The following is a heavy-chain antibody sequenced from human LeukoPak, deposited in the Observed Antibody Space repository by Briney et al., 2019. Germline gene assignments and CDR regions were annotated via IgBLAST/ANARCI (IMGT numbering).Heavy chain of an antibody. Sequence: SGTLSLTCAVYGGSFSGYYWSWIRQPPGKGLEWIGEVNHSGSTNYNPSLKSRITISVDTSKTQFSLKLSSVTAADTAVFYCARRTMTTVTKDYFDYWGQGTLVTVSS. J-gene: IGHJ4*02. CDR2: VNHSGST. CDR3: ARRTMTTVTKDYFDY. V-gene: IGHV4-34*01. D-gene: IGHD4-17*01. CDR1: GGSFSGYY.